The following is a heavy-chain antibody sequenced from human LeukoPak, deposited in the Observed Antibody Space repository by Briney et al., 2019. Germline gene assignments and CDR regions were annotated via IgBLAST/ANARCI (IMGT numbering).Heavy chain of an antibody. Sequence: SETLSLTCTVSGGSISSSSYYWGWIRQPPGKGPEWIGSIYYSGSTYYDPSLKSRVTISVDTSKNQFSLKLSSVTAADTAVYYCARDDSSGWYPEYFQHWGQGTLVTVSS. CDR3: ARDDSSGWYPEYFQH. V-gene: IGHV4-39*07. J-gene: IGHJ1*01. D-gene: IGHD6-19*01. CDR1: GGSISSSSYY. CDR2: IYYSGST.